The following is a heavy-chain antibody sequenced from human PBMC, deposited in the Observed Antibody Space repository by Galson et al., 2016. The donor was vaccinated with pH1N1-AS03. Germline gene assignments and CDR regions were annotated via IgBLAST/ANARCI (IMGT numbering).Heavy chain of an antibody. J-gene: IGHJ4*02. CDR2: VYTGGDT. CDR1: GLSVAKNY. CDR3: ARVDSSTYSDGWVPFDY. V-gene: IGHV3-53*01. D-gene: IGHD5-24*01. Sequence: SLRLSCAVSGLSVAKNYMSWVRQAPGKGLEWVSSVYTGGDTFYTDSVRGRFTISRDDSKNTIYLQMNSLRAADTAMYYCARVDSSTYSDGWVPFDYWGQGTLVTVSS.